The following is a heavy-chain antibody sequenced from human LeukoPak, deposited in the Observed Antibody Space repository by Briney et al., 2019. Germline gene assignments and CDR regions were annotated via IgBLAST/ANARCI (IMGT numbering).Heavy chain of an antibody. D-gene: IGHD6-19*01. CDR2: IYYNGIT. Sequence: SETLSLTCSVSAGSIYSTTHYWAWIRQPPEKGLEWFASIYYNGITSHNASLESRVTISVDTSKNQFSLRLRSVSAADTAVYYCARQPVVNRGAVASNFDYWGQGTLVTGFS. J-gene: IGHJ4*02. CDR1: AGSIYSTTHY. CDR3: ARQPVVNRGAVASNFDY. V-gene: IGHV4-39*01.